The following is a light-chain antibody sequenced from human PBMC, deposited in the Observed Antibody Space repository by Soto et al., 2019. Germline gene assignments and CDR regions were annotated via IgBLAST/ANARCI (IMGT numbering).Light chain of an antibody. CDR1: HSVSSN. Sequence: EIVITQSPATLSVSPGARATLSCRASHSVSSNLAWYQQKPGQAPRLLIYGASTRATGIPARFSGSGSGTEFTLTISSLQSEDFAVYYCQQDNNCPRTFGQGTKVDI. CDR2: GAS. CDR3: QQDNNCPRT. V-gene: IGKV3-15*01. J-gene: IGKJ1*01.